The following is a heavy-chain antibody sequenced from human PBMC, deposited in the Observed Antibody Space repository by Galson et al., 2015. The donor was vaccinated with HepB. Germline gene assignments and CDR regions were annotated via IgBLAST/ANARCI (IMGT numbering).Heavy chain of an antibody. Sequence: SLRLSCAASGFTFSSYAMSWVRQAPGKGLEWVSAISGSGGSTYYADSVKGRFTISRDNSKNTLYLQMNSLRAEDTAVYYCAKGAPLEVGIVVVPADTSPDYWGQGTLVTVSS. V-gene: IGHV3-23*01. J-gene: IGHJ4*02. CDR2: ISGSGGST. CDR1: GFTFSSYA. D-gene: IGHD2-2*03. CDR3: AKGAPLEVGIVVVPADTSPDY.